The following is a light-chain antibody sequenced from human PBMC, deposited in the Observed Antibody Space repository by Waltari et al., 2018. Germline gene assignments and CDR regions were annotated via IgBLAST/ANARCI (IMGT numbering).Light chain of an antibody. J-gene: IGKJ3*01. CDR1: QSVTTS. Sequence: DIQMTQSPASLAASLGDRVTITCRPSQSVTTSLNWYQQKSGGAPKLLISAASSFQSGVPSGFSGSGSGTDFTLTITHLQPEDVATYFCQQSHSPPFTFGPGTKV. CDR2: AAS. V-gene: IGKV1-39*01. CDR3: QQSHSPPFT.